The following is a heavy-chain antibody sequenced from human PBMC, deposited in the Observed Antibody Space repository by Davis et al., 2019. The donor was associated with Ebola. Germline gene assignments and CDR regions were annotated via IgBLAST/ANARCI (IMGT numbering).Heavy chain of an antibody. V-gene: IGHV3-7*01. Sequence: GESLKISCAASGFTFTTFYYWMSWVRQAPGKGLERVANINEDGSEKYYVDSVKGRFTISRDNSKNTLYLQMNSLRAEDTAVYYCARINSYGDFDYWGQGTLVTVSS. CDR3: ARINSYGDFDY. CDR1: GFTFTTFYYW. D-gene: IGHD5-18*01. CDR2: INEDGSEK. J-gene: IGHJ4*02.